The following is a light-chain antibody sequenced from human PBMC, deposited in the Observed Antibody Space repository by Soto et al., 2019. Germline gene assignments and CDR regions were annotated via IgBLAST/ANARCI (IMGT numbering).Light chain of an antibody. J-gene: IGKJ2*01. V-gene: IGKV1-39*01. CDR3: QQYNNWLPT. CDR1: QSISSY. Sequence: DIQMTQSPSSLSASVGDRVTITCRASQSISSYLNWYQQKPGKAPKLLIYAASSLQSGVPSRFSGSGSGTDFTLTISSLQSEDFAVYYCQQYNNWLPTFGQGTKLEIK. CDR2: AAS.